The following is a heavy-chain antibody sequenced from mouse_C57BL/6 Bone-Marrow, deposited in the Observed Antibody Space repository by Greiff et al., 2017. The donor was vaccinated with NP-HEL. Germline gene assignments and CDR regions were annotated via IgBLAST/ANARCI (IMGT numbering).Heavy chain of an antibody. V-gene: IGHV1-82*01. D-gene: IGHD1-1*01. J-gene: IGHJ1*03. Sequence: QVQLKESGPELVKPGASVKISCKASGYAFSSSWMNWVKQRPGKGLEWIGRIYPGDGDTNYNGKFKGKATLTADKSSSTAYMQLSSLTSEDSAVYCCARPITTVVATRYFDVWGTGTTVTVSS. CDR2: IYPGDGDT. CDR1: GYAFSSSW. CDR3: ARPITTVVATRYFDV.